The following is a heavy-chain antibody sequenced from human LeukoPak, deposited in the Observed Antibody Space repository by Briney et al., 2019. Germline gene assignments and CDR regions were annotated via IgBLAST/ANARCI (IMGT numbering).Heavy chain of an antibody. J-gene: IGHJ6*02. V-gene: IGHV3-7*03. CDR1: GFTFSSYW. D-gene: IGHD3-16*01. Sequence: GGSLGLSCAASGFTFSSYWMSWVRQAPGKGLEWVANIKQDGSEKYYVDSVKGRFTISRDNAKNSLYLQMNSLRAEDTAVYYCARVVSGLWPLYYYYGMDVWGQGTTVTVSS. CDR2: IKQDGSEK. CDR3: ARVVSGLWPLYYYYGMDV.